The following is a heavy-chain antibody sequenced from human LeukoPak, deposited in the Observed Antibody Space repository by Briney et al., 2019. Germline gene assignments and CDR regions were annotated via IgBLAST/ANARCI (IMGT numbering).Heavy chain of an antibody. Sequence: SETLSLTCTVSGGSISSTSYYWGWIRQPPGKGLEWIGSIYYSGGTYYNPSLKSRVTIPVDTSKNQFSLNLSSVTAADTAVYYCAGRHTVTVDYWGQGTLVTVSS. J-gene: IGHJ4*02. V-gene: IGHV4-39*01. CDR3: AGRHTVTVDY. D-gene: IGHD4-11*01. CDR1: GGSISSTSYY. CDR2: IYYSGGT.